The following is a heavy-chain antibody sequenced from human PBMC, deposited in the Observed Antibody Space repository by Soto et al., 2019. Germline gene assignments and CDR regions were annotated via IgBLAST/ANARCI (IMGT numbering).Heavy chain of an antibody. J-gene: IGHJ5*02. CDR1: GGSIGSSSYY. CDR2: IYYSGST. V-gene: IGHV4-39*01. CDR3: ARQGQQHQWELPIGWFDP. D-gene: IGHD1-26*01. Sequence: PSETLSLTCTVSGGSIGSSSYYWGWIRQPPGKGLEWIGSIYYSGSTYYNPSLKSRVTISVDTSKNQFSLKLSSVTAADTALYYFARQGQQHQWELPIGWFDPWGQGTQVTVSS.